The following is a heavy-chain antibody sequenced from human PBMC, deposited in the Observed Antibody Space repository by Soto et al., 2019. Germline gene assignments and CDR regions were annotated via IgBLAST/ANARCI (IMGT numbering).Heavy chain of an antibody. CDR1: GFTFNTYG. CDR2: ISNDGSNK. CDR3: ANWNYPQSD. D-gene: IGHD1-7*01. J-gene: IGHJ4*02. Sequence: QVQLVESGGGVVQPGKSLRLSCAASGFTFNTYGMHWVRQAPGKGPEWVAVISNDGSNKYYADSVKGRFTISRDKSKNTLYLQMNSLRAEDTAVYYCANWNYPQSDWGQGTLVTVSS. V-gene: IGHV3-30*18.